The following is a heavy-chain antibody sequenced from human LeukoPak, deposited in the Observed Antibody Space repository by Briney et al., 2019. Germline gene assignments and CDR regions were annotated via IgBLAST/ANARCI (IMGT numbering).Heavy chain of an antibody. CDR1: GFTFSSYA. Sequence: GGSLRLSCEASGFTFSSYAMTWVRQAPGKGLEWVSGISNSGGSTYYADSVKGRFTISRDNSKNTLYLQMNSLRAEDTAVYYCAKDGDCYDSSGYCPFDYWGQGTLVTVSS. D-gene: IGHD3-22*01. J-gene: IGHJ4*02. CDR2: ISNSGGST. CDR3: AKDGDCYDSSGYCPFDY. V-gene: IGHV3-23*01.